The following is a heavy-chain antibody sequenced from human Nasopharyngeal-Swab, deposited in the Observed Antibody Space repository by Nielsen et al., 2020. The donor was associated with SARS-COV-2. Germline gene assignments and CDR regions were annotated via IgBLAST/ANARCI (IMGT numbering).Heavy chain of an antibody. Sequence: GGSLRLSSAASGFTFSSYDMHWVSQAPGTGLAWVSAIGTAGDTYYPGSVKGRFTISRENAKNSLYLQMNSLRAGDTAVYYCARGPGYCSSTSCYDAPYYYYYGMDVWGQGTTVTVSS. V-gene: IGHV3-13*01. CDR2: IGTAGDT. CDR1: GFTFSSYD. J-gene: IGHJ6*02. CDR3: ARGPGYCSSTSCYDAPYYYYYGMDV. D-gene: IGHD2-2*01.